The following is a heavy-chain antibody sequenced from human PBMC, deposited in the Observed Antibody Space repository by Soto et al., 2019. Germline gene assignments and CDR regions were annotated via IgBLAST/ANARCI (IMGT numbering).Heavy chain of an antibody. Sequence: ASVKVSCKASGGTFSSYTISWVRQAPGQGLEWMGRIIPILGIANYAQKFQGRVTITADKSTSTAYMELSSLRSEDTAVYYCARGLFVQLERTNWFDPWGQGTLVTVSS. V-gene: IGHV1-69*02. D-gene: IGHD1-1*01. J-gene: IGHJ5*02. CDR2: IIPILGIA. CDR3: ARGLFVQLERTNWFDP. CDR1: GGTFSSYT.